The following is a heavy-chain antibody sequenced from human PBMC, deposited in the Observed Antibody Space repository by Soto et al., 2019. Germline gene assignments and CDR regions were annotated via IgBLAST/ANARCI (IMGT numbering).Heavy chain of an antibody. CDR1: GGSISSGGYY. CDR2: ISYSASS. D-gene: IGHD3-22*01. Sequence: LSLTCNVSGGSISSGGYYWNWIRQVPGRGLEWIGYISYSASSFYNPSLESRVSVSIDTSGNQFSLKLSSMTAADTAVYFCARAHTYYYGISGYSKQSFHFDSWGQGTLVTVSS. V-gene: IGHV4-31*03. J-gene: IGHJ4*02. CDR3: ARAHTYYYGISGYSKQSFHFDS.